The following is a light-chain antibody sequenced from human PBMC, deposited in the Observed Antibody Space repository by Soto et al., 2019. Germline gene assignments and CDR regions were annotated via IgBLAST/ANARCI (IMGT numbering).Light chain of an antibody. V-gene: IGKV1-39*01. CDR2: AAS. CDR1: QSISKY. J-gene: IGKJ4*01. Sequence: IQMTQSPSSLSASVGDRVTITCRASQSISKYLNWYQQKPGKAPKLLIYAASSLHSGVPSRFSGSGSGTDFTLTISSLQPEDFATYYWQQSYSAPPLTFGGGTNVEFK. CDR3: QQSYSAPPLT.